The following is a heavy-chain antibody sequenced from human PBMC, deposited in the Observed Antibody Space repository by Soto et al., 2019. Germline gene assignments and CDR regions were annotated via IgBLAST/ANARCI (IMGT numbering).Heavy chain of an antibody. CDR3: ARAWVATKTDILDFDY. J-gene: IGHJ4*02. V-gene: IGHV3-23*01. Sequence: GGSLRLSCAASGFTFSSYAMSWVRQAPGKGLEWVSAISGSGGSTYYADSVKGRFTISRDNSKNTLYLQMNSLRAEDTAVYYCARAWVATKTDILDFDYWGQGTLVTVSS. D-gene: IGHD2-15*01. CDR1: GFTFSSYA. CDR2: ISGSGGST.